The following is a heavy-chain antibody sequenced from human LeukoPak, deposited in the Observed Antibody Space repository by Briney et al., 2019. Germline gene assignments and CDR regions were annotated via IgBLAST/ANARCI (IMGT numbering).Heavy chain of an antibody. D-gene: IGHD5-18*01. CDR1: GSSIGIYY. Sequence: SVTLSLTGTVTGSSIGIYYWSWFRQPPRKSLEWIGYIYYSGSTNYNPSLKSRVTISIDTSKNQFSLNLSSVTAADTAVYYCARGASGYSYGWGQGTLVTVSS. V-gene: IGHV4-59*01. J-gene: IGHJ4*02. CDR2: IYYSGST. CDR3: ARGASGYSYG.